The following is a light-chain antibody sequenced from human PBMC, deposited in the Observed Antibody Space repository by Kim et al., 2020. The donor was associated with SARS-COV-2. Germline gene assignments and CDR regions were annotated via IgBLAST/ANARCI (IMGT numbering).Light chain of an antibody. CDR1: QSLLHHSGYIY. V-gene: IGKV2-28*01. J-gene: IGKJ2*01. CDR2: LGS. CDR3: QEALKPPLYI. Sequence: IVMTQSPLSLSVTPGEPASISCRSSQSLLHHSGYIYLDWYLQKPRQSPQLLIYLGSNRASGVSDKFRGSAFGPGFTLKIRRVEAGGVGVYFRQEALKPPLYIFGRGTKLEL.